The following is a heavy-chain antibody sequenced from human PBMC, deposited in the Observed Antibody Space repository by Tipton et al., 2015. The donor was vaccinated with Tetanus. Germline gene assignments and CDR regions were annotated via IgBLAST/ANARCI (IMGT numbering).Heavy chain of an antibody. D-gene: IGHD2-21*02. Sequence: GSLRLSCAGSGFSFRDFGMNWVRQAPGKGLEWVSAISSSGGTTYDADSVKGRFTISRDNSKNTLYLQMNSLGAEDTAVYYCAKPFDFGGDLSGWANCGAHCPGVFDIWGQVTMVSVSS. CDR3: AKPFDFGGDLSGWANCGAHCPGVFDI. CDR1: GFSFRDFG. CDR2: ISSSGGTT. J-gene: IGHJ3*02. V-gene: IGHV3-23*01.